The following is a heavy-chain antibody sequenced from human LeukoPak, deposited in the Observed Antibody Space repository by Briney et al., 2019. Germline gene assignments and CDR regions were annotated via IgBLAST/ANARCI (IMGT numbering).Heavy chain of an antibody. CDR2: IYYSGST. V-gene: IGHV4-59*01. CDR1: GFTFSKAW. D-gene: IGHD5-18*01. CDR3: ARALRGYSYGRALYYYGMDV. J-gene: IGHJ6*02. Sequence: GSLRLSCAASGFTFSKAWMSWVRQAPGKGLEWIGYIYYSGSTNYNPSLKSRVTISVDTSKNQFSLKLSSVTAADTAVYYCARALRGYSYGRALYYYGMDVWGQGTTVTVSS.